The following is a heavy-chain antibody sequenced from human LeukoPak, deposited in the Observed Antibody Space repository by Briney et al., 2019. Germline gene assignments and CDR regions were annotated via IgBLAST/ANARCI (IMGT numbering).Heavy chain of an antibody. D-gene: IGHD6-19*01. J-gene: IGHJ3*02. CDR2: IYYSGST. V-gene: IGHV4-39*01. CDR1: GGSIRSYY. Sequence: SETLSLTCSVSGGSIRSYYWGWIRQPPGKGLEWIGSIYYSGSTYYNPSLKSRVTISVDTSKNQFSLKLSSVTAADTAVYYCARGGYSSALDAFDIWGQGTMVTVSS. CDR3: ARGGYSSALDAFDI.